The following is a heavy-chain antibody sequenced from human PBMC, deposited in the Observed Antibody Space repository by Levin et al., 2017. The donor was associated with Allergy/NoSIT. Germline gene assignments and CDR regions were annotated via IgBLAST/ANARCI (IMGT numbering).Heavy chain of an antibody. CDR2: ISAYNGNT. D-gene: IGHD3-16*02. V-gene: IGHV1-18*01. CDR1: GYTFTSYG. J-gene: IGHJ3*02. CDR3: ARDEKADYDYVWGSYRQHHDAFDI. Sequence: GASVKVSCKASGYTFTSYGISWVRQAPGQGLEWMGWISAYNGNTNYAQKLQGRVTMTTDTSTSTAYMELRSLRSDDTAVYYCARDEKADYDYVWGSYRQHHDAFDIWGQGTMVTVSS.